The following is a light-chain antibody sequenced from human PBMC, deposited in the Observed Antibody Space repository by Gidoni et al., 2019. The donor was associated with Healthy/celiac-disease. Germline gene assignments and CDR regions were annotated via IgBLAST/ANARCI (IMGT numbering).Light chain of an antibody. CDR1: QSVSSSY. CDR3: QQYGSSPQWT. J-gene: IGKJ1*01. CDR2: GAS. V-gene: IGKV3-20*01. Sequence: PGTLSLSPGERATLSCRAIQSVSSSYLAWYQQKPGQAPRLLIYGASSRATGIPDRFSGSGSGTDFTLTISRLEPEDFAVYYCQQYGSSPQWTFGQGTKVEIK.